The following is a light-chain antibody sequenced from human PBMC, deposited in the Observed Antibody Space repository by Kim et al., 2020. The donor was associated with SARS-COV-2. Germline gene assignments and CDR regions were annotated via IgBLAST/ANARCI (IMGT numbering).Light chain of an antibody. V-gene: IGKV1-5*03. CDR1: ENIGTW. J-gene: IGKJ2*01. CDR2: LAS. Sequence: DIQMTQSPSTLSASVGDRVTITCRASENIGTWLAWYQQKPGRAPSLLIYLASTLESGVPSRFSGTGSGTEFSLSITSLQPDDFATYYCQHYSRFPYTFGQGTKLKIK. CDR3: QHYSRFPYT.